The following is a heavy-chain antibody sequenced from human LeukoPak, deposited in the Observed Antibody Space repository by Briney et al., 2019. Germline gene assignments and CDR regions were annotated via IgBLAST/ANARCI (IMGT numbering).Heavy chain of an antibody. D-gene: IGHD6-19*01. CDR1: GFSVSTNY. J-gene: IGHJ4*02. V-gene: IGHV3-23*01. Sequence: GGSLRLSCGVSGFSVSTNYMSWVRQAPGKGLEWVSAISGSGGSTYYADSVKGRFTISRDNSKNTLYLQMNSLRAEGTAVYYCAKSLKLSSGWYRFFFDYWGQGTLVTVSS. CDR2: ISGSGGST. CDR3: AKSLKLSSGWYRFFFDY.